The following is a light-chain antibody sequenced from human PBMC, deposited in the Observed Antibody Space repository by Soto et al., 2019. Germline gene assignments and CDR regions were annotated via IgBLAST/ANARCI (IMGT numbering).Light chain of an antibody. Sequence: SVYVGRGGSATLSCRASQSVSSNLAWYQQKPGQAPRLLIYGASNRATGIPDRFSGSGSGTDFTLTICRLEPEDFAVYYGRQYGSSGTFGQGTKVDIK. CDR1: QSVSSN. CDR3: RQYGSSGT. J-gene: IGKJ1*01. CDR2: GAS. V-gene: IGKV3-20*01.